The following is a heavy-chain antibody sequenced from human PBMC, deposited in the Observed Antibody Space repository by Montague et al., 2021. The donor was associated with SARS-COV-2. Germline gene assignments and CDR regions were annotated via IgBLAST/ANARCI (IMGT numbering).Heavy chain of an antibody. D-gene: IGHD4-17*01. J-gene: IGHJ6*02. CDR1: GGSINSSY. Sequence: SETLSLTCTVSGGSINSSYWSWIRQPPGKGLEWIGYIYYRGSTNYNPSLKSRVTISVDTSKNQFSLKLSSVTAADTAVYYCARECTADYYDDYETAGYSSYYCLDVWGRGTMVTVSS. V-gene: IGHV4-59*01. CDR2: IYYRGST. CDR3: ARECTADYYDDYETAGYSSYYCLDV.